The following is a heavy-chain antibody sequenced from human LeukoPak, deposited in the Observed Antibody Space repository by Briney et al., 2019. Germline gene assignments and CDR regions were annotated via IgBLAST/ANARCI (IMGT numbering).Heavy chain of an antibody. D-gene: IGHD2-2*01. Sequence: GGFLRLSCAASGFTFSTSSMNWVRQAPGKGLEWVSYIRGSSTTIYYADSVKGRFTVSRDNAQNSLYLQMNNLRAEDTAVYFCARDSRSHCGTDACYGPYFDYWGQGTLVTVSS. J-gene: IGHJ4*02. CDR1: GFTFSTSS. CDR2: IRGSSTTI. V-gene: IGHV3-48*01. CDR3: ARDSRSHCGTDACYGPYFDY.